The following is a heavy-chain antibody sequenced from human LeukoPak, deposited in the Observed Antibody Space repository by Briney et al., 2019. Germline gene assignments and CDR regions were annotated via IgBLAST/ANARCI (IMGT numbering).Heavy chain of an antibody. CDR2: IYYSGSS. CDR3: ARDLGIAVAGRVRSSDWFDP. CDR1: DGSFSSYY. D-gene: IGHD6-19*01. J-gene: IGHJ5*02. V-gene: IGHV4-59*01. Sequence: PSETLSLTCTVSDGSFSSYYWSWIRQPPGKGLEWIGYIYYSGSSNYNPSLKSRVTISVDTSKNQFSLKLSSVTAADTAVYYCARDLGIAVAGRVRSSDWFDPWGQGTLVTVSS.